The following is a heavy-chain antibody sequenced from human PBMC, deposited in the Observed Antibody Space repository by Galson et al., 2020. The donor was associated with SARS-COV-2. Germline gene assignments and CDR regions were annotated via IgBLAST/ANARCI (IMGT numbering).Heavy chain of an antibody. CDR2: IYYTGSP. J-gene: IGHJ4*01. CDR3: ASVTWDYGDVVIRFYFDD. Sequence: ASETLSLTCTVSGGSISSTSSYWGWIRQTPGKGLEWIGSIYYTGSPYYNPSLKSRVTMSLDTSKNQFSVRLTAVTAADTAVYYCASVTWDYGDVVIRFYFDDWGHGTLGTVSS. CDR1: GGSISSTSSY. D-gene: IGHD4-17*01. V-gene: IGHV4-39*07.